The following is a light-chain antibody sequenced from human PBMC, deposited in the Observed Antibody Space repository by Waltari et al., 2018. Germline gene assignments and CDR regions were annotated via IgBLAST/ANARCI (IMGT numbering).Light chain of an antibody. V-gene: IGKV4-1*01. CDR2: GAS. J-gene: IGKJ2*01. CDR3: HQYCSMPYT. Sequence: DIVMTQSPDSLPVSLGERATVNCKSSQSVSYSSDNKNCLAWYQQKPGQPPRLLIYGASTRESRVPDRFSGSGSGTDFSLTISSLQAEDVAVYYCHQYCSMPYTFGQGTKLEIK. CDR1: QSVSYSSDNKNC.